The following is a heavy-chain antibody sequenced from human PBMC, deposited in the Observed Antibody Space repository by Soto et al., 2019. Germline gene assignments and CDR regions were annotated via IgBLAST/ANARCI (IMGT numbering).Heavy chain of an antibody. CDR3: ATQQFFDASGFSFDQ. Sequence: LRLSCVGSGISFTTAWMNWVRQAPGKGLEWVGRIKSKTDGETVDYAAPVRGRFIISRDDSKNTVYLSVSGLKTEDTAIYYCATQQFFDASGFSFDQWGQGSLVTVS. J-gene: IGHJ4*02. D-gene: IGHD3-22*01. CDR2: IKSKTDGETV. V-gene: IGHV3-15*01. CDR1: GISFTTAW.